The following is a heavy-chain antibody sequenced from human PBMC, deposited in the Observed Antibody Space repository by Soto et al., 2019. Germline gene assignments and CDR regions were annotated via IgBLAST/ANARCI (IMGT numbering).Heavy chain of an antibody. CDR1: GFTFTSYY. CDR3: AMRSTEGAYYYMDV. Sequence: QVQLVQSGTEVKKPGASVKVSCKASGFTFTSYYMHWVRQAPGQGLEWMGIINPAGGTTTYARSFQGRVTLTRDTSPSTVYMELSSLRSEDTAVYYCAMRSTEGAYYYMDVWGKGTTVTVSS. J-gene: IGHJ6*03. V-gene: IGHV1-46*03. CDR2: INPAGGTT. D-gene: IGHD2-2*01.